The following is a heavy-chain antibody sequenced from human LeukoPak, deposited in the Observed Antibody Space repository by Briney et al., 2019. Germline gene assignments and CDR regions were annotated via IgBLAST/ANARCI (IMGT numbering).Heavy chain of an antibody. J-gene: IGHJ6*02. CDR2: INPSGGST. D-gene: IGHD1-26*01. V-gene: IGHV1-46*01. CDR3: ARGGSYYWNYYYYGMDV. CDR1: GYTFTSYY. Sequence: AASVKVSCKASGYTFTSYYMHWVRQAPGQGLEWMGIINPSGGSTSYAQKFQGRVTITRDTSASTAYMELSSLRSEDTAVYYCARGGSYYWNYYYYGMDVWGQGTTVTVSS.